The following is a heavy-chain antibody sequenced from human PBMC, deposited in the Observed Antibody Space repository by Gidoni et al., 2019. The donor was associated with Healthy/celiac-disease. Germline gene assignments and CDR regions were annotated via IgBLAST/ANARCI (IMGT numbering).Heavy chain of an antibody. Sequence: QLQLQESGPGLGKPSETLSRTCTVDGGSSSSSSYYWGWIRQPPGKGLEWIGSIYYGGSTYYNPSLKSRVTISVATSKNQFSLKLSSVTAADTAVYSCATGYSSRRGIDYWGQGTLVTVSS. CDR1: GGSSSSSSYY. V-gene: IGHV4-39*01. CDR2: IYYGGST. J-gene: IGHJ4*02. CDR3: ATGYSSRRGIDY. D-gene: IGHD6-13*01.